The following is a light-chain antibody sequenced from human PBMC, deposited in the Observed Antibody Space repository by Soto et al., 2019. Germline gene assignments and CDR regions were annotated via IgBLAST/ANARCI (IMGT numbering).Light chain of an antibody. Sequence: QSVLTQPASVSGSPGQSITNTCTGTSSDVGGYNYVSWYQQHPGKAPKLMIYEVSNRPSGVSDRFSGSRSGNTASLTISGFQAEDESDYYCISYTSSSTWVFGGGTKLTVL. CDR3: ISYTSSSTWV. V-gene: IGLV2-14*01. CDR2: EVS. J-gene: IGLJ3*02. CDR1: SSDVGGYNY.